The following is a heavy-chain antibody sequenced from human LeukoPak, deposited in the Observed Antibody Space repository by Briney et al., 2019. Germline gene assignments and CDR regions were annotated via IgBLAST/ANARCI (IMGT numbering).Heavy chain of an antibody. CDR3: ARDDDRAREIDY. V-gene: IGHV1-69*04. D-gene: IGHD3-22*01. J-gene: IGHJ4*02. CDR2: IVPILNIT. CDR1: RGTFSKYA. Sequence: SVKVSCKASRGTFSKYAISWVRQAPGQGLEWMGRIVPILNITHYAQKFQGRVTIAADKSTSTAYMELSSLRSEDTAMYYCARDDDRAREIDYWGQGTLVTVSS.